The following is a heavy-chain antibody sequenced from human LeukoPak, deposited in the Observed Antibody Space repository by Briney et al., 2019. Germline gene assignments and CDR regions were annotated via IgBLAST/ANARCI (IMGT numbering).Heavy chain of an antibody. CDR2: FDPEDGET. D-gene: IGHD2-15*01. CDR3: GTYERIGD. Sequence: APVKVSCKVSGYTLTELSMHWVRQVPGKGLEWMGGFDPEDGETIYAQKFQGRVTMTEDTPIDTAYMELSSLRSEDTAVYYCGTYERIGDWGQGTLVTVSS. J-gene: IGHJ4*02. CDR1: GYTLTELS. V-gene: IGHV1-24*01.